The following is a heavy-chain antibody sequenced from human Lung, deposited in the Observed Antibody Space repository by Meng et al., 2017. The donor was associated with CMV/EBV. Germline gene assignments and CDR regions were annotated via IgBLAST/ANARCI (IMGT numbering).Heavy chain of an antibody. V-gene: IGHV4-38-2*01. CDR3: ATHPPGY. Sequence: SCVVSGYSISGTYYWGWIRQPPGKGLEWIGSIYHSGNTYYNPSLESRVTLSLDTSKNQFSLNLRSVTAADTAVYYCATHPPGYWGQGTLVTVSS. J-gene: IGHJ4*02. CDR1: GYSISGTYY. CDR2: IYHSGNT.